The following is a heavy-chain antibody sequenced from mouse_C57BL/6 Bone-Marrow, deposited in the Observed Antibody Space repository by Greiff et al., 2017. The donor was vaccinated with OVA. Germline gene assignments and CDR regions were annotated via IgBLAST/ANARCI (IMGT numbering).Heavy chain of an antibody. J-gene: IGHJ1*03. CDR1: GYTFTSYD. CDR3: ARGGIYYYGSHWYFDV. D-gene: IGHD1-1*01. V-gene: IGHV1-85*01. Sequence: QVQLKESGPELVKPGASVKLSCKASGYTFTSYDINWVQQRPGQGLEWIGWIYPRDGSTKYNEKFKGKATLTVDTSSSTAYMELHSLTSEDSAVYFCARGGIYYYGSHWYFDVWGTGTTVTVSS. CDR2: IYPRDGST.